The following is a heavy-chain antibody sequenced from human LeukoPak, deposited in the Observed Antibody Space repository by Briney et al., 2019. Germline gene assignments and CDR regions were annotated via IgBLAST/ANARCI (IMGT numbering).Heavy chain of an antibody. CDR3: AKNPSNAFWDAFDN. D-gene: IGHD3-16*01. Sequence: GGSLRLSCAASGFTVSSNYMSWVRQAPGKGLEWVSVIYSGGSTYYADSVKGRFTISRDNSRNTLYLQMNDLRADDAALYYCAKNPSNAFWDAFDNWGQGTLVTVSS. CDR1: GFTVSSNY. CDR2: IYSGGST. J-gene: IGHJ4*02. V-gene: IGHV3-53*01.